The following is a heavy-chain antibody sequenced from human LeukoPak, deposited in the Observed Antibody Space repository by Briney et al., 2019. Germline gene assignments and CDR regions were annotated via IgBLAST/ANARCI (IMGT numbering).Heavy chain of an antibody. D-gene: IGHD3-3*01. Sequence: GGSLRLSCAAPGFTFSDYYMSWIRQAPGKGLEWVSYISSSGSTIYYADSVKGRFTISRDNAKNSLYLQMNSLRAEDTAVYYCAREESGAYYYDFWSGYSDYWGQGTLVTVSS. J-gene: IGHJ4*02. V-gene: IGHV3-11*01. CDR1: GFTFSDYY. CDR2: ISSSGSTI. CDR3: AREESGAYYYDFWSGYSDY.